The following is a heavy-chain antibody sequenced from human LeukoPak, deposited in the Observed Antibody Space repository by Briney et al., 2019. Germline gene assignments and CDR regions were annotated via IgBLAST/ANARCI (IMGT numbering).Heavy chain of an antibody. V-gene: IGHV3-23*01. Sequence: GGSLRLSCAASGFTFSNYAMSWVRQAPEKALEWVSAITSGGGTTYYAGSVKGRFTISRDNSKNTLYLQMNSLRAEDTAVYYCARDPPRAAWVFDYWGQGTLVSVSS. J-gene: IGHJ4*02. D-gene: IGHD6-25*01. CDR3: ARDPPRAAWVFDY. CDR1: GFTFSNYA. CDR2: ITSGGGTT.